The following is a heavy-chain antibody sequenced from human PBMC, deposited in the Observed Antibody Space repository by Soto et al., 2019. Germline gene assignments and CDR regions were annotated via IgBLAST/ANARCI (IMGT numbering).Heavy chain of an antibody. D-gene: IGHD3-3*01. Sequence: QVQLVQSGAEVKKPGSSVKVSCKASGGTFSSYAISWVRQAPGQGLEWMGGIIPIFGTANYAQKFQGRVTITADKSTSTAYMELSRLRSEDTAVYYCARDSYYDFWSGYSTDYYGMDVWGQGTTVTVSS. CDR2: IIPIFGTA. CDR3: ARDSYYDFWSGYSTDYYGMDV. J-gene: IGHJ6*02. V-gene: IGHV1-69*06. CDR1: GGTFSSYA.